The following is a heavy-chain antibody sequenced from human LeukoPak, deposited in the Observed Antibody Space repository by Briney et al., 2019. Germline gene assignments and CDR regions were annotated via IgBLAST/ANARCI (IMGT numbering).Heavy chain of an antibody. CDR2: TYYRSKWYN. J-gene: IGHJ4*02. Sequence: SQTLSLTCAISGDSVSSNSAAWNWIRQSPSRGLEWLRRTYYRSKWYNDYAVSVKSRITINPDTSKNQFSLQLNSVTPEDTAVYYCARGSREQWLVQGGFDYWGQGTLVTVSS. V-gene: IGHV6-1*01. CDR3: ARGSREQWLVQGGFDY. CDR1: GDSVSSNSAA. D-gene: IGHD6-19*01.